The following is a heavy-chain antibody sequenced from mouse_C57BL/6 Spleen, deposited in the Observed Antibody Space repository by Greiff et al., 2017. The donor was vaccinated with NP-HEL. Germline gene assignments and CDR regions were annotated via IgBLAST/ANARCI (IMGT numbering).Heavy chain of an antibody. CDR3: AREGDDGAWFAY. D-gene: IGHD2-12*01. Sequence: QVQLQQPGAELVKPGASVKMSCKASGYTFTSYWITWVKQRPGQGLEWIGDIYPGSGSTNYNEKFKSKATLTVDTSSSTAYMQLCSLTSEDSAVYYCAREGDDGAWFAYWGQGTLVTVSA. CDR1: GYTFTSYW. CDR2: IYPGSGST. J-gene: IGHJ3*01. V-gene: IGHV1-55*01.